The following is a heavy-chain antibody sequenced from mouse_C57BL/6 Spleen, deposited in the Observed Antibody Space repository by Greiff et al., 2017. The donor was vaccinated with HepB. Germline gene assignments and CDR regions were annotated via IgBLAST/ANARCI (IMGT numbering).Heavy chain of an antibody. V-gene: IGHV5-6*01. J-gene: IGHJ4*01. CDR1: GFTFSSYG. CDR2: ISSGGSYT. D-gene: IGHD2-5*01. CDR3: ARNSNLYYYAMDY. Sequence: EVMLVESGGDLVKPGGSLKLSCAASGFTFSSYGMSWVRQTPDKRLEWVATISSGGSYTYYPDSVKGRFTISRDNAKNTLYLQMSSLKSEDTAMYYCARNSNLYYYAMDYWGQGTSVTVSS.